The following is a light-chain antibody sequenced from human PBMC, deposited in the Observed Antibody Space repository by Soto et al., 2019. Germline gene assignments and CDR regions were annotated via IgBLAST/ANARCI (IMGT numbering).Light chain of an antibody. J-gene: IGKJ2*01. CDR2: GVS. V-gene: IGKV3-20*01. CDR1: QSVSSNF. Sequence: EIVLTQSPDTLSLSPGERATLSCRASQSVSSNFFAWYQQKPGQAPRLLIHGVSSRATGTPDRFSGSGSETDFTLTISRLEPDDFAIYYCQQYGASPRTFGQGTKLEIK. CDR3: QQYGASPRT.